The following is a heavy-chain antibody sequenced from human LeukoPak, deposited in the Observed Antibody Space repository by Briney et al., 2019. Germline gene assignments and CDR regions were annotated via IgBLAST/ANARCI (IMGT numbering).Heavy chain of an antibody. CDR3: ARVYGDYVDY. Sequence: PSETLSLTCSVSGGSISSHYWSWIRQFPGKGLEWIGFIYNSGNTNYNPSLKSRATISLDTSKNQFSLKLSSVTAADTAVYYCARVYGDYVDYWGQGTLVTVSS. V-gene: IGHV4-59*11. D-gene: IGHD4-17*01. CDR2: IYNSGNT. J-gene: IGHJ4*02. CDR1: GGSISSHY.